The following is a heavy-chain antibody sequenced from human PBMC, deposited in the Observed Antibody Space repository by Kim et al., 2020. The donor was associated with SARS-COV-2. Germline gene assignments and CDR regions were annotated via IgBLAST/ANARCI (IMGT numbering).Heavy chain of an antibody. Sequence: DSVKGRFTISRDNSKNTLYLQMNSLRAEDTAVYYCAKDRSSGWGWDAFDIWGQGTMVTVSS. V-gene: IGHV3-23*01. CDR3: AKDRSSGWGWDAFDI. J-gene: IGHJ3*02. D-gene: IGHD6-19*01.